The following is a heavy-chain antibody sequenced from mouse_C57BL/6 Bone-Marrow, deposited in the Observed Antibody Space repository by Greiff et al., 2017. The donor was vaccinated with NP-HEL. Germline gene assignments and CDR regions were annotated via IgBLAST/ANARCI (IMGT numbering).Heavy chain of an antibody. D-gene: IGHD1-1*01. V-gene: IGHV1-50*01. CDR1: GYTFTSYW. CDR3: ARDWHYYGSSGPY. J-gene: IGHJ3*01. CDR2: IDPSDSYT. Sequence: VQLQQPGAELVKPGASVKLSCKASGYTFTSYWMQWVKQRPGQSLEWIGEIDPSDSYTNYNQKFKGKATLTVDTSSSTAYMQLSSLTSEDSAVYYCARDWHYYGSSGPYWGQGTLVTVSA.